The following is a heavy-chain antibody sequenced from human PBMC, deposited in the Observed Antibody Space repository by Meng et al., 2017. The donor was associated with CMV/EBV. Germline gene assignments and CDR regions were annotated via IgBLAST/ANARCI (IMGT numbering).Heavy chain of an antibody. Sequence: GGSLRLSCAASGFTFSSYGMHWVRQVPGKGLEWVAFIRYDGSNKYYADSVKGRFTISRDNSKNTLYLQMNSLRAEDTAVYYCARSGGDFIVVVPAAADFDYWGQGTLVTVSS. CDR2: IRYDGSNK. D-gene: IGHD2-2*01. CDR1: GFTFSSYG. V-gene: IGHV3-30*02. CDR3: ARSGGDFIVVVPAAADFDY. J-gene: IGHJ4*02.